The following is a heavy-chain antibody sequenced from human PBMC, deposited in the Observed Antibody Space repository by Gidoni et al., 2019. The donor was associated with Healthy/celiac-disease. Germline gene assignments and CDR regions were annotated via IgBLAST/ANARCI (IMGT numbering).Heavy chain of an antibody. CDR2: IRSKAYGGTT. J-gene: IGHJ6*02. CDR1: GFTFGDYA. V-gene: IGHV3-49*05. Sequence: EVQLVESGGGLVKPGRSLRLSCTASGFTFGDYAMSWFRQAPGTGLEWVGFIRSKAYGGTTEYAASVKGRFTISRDDSKSIAYLQMNSLKTEDTAVYYCTAAAGTGHYYGMDVWGQGTTVTVSS. D-gene: IGHD6-13*01. CDR3: TAAAGTGHYYGMDV.